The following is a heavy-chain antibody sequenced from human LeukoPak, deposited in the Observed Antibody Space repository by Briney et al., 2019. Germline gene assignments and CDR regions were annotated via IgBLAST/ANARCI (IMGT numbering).Heavy chain of an antibody. Sequence: GGSLRLSCVASGFTFSAHWMSWVRQVPGKGLEWVANIKEDGSAKYYVDSVKGRFTISRDNAKKSLYLQMDSLRAEDSAVYYCASGYLDDFWSGHFWGQGTQVTVSS. J-gene: IGHJ4*02. CDR3: ASGYLDDFWSGHF. CDR1: GFTFSAHW. D-gene: IGHD3-3*01. CDR2: IKEDGSAK. V-gene: IGHV3-7*01.